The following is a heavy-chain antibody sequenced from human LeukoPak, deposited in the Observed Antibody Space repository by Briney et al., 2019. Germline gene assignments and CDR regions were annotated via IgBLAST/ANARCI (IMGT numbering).Heavy chain of an antibody. D-gene: IGHD3-10*01. CDR1: GFTFSGFA. CDR3: ARELCFGGRGARTTDFDY. J-gene: IGHJ4*02. V-gene: IGHV3-21*01. CDR2: ISSSSSYI. Sequence: PGGSLRLSCAASGFTFSGFAMSWIRQAPGKGLEWVSSISSSSSYIYYADSVKGRFTISRDNAKNSLYLQMNSLRAEDMAVYYCARELCFGGRGARTTDFDYWGQGTLVTVSS.